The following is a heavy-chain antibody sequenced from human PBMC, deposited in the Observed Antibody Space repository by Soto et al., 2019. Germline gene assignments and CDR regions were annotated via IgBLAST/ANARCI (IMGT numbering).Heavy chain of an antibody. CDR2: INHSGST. CDR1: GGSFSGYY. J-gene: IGHJ4*02. Sequence: SETLSLTCAVYGGSFSGYYWSWIRQPPGKGLEWIGEINHSGSTNYNPPLKSRGTISVDTSKNQFSLKLSSVTAADTAVYYCARGIRYFDWVYVAYYWGQGTLVTVSS. D-gene: IGHD3-9*01. CDR3: ARGIRYFDWVYVAYY. V-gene: IGHV4-34*01.